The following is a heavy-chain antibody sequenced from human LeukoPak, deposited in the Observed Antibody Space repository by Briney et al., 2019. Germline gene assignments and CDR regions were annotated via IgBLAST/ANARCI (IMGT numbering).Heavy chain of an antibody. CDR2: IYPRDGST. CDR3: ARDQEGFDY. V-gene: IGHV1-46*01. Sequence: SVKVSRKASGYTFTSNYIHWVRQAPGQGLEWMGMIYPRDGSTSYAQKFQGRVTVTRDTSTSTVHMELSGLRSEDTAVYYCARDQEGFDYWGQGTLVTVSS. CDR1: GYTFTSNY. J-gene: IGHJ4*02.